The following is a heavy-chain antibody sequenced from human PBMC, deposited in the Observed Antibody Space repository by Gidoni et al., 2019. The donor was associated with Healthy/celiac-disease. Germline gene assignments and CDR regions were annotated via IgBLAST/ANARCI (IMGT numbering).Heavy chain of an antibody. J-gene: IGHJ4*02. CDR2: IKQDGSEK. V-gene: IGHV3-7*01. CDR3: ARDWWQWLSDY. Sequence: EVQLVESGGGLVQPGGSLRLSCAASGFTLSSYWMSWVRQAPGKGLEWVANIKQDGSEKYYVDSVKCRFTISRDNAKNSLYLQMNSLRAEDTAVYYCARDWWQWLSDYWGQGTLVTVSS. CDR1: GFTLSSYW. D-gene: IGHD6-19*01.